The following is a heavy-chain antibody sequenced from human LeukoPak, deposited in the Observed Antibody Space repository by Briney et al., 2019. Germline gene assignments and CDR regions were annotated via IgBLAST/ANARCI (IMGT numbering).Heavy chain of an antibody. Sequence: SETLSLTCTVSGGSISSGSYYWSWIRQPAGKGLEWIGYIYYSGSTNYNPSLKSRVTISVDTSKNQFSLKLSSVTAADTAVYYCAVSYYDYGTIDYWGQGTLVTVSS. CDR3: AVSYYDYGTIDY. D-gene: IGHD3-16*01. J-gene: IGHJ4*02. V-gene: IGHV4-61*10. CDR2: IYYSGST. CDR1: GGSISSGSYY.